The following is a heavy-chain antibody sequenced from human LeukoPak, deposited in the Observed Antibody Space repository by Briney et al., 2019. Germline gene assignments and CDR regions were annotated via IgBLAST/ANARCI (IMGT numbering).Heavy chain of an antibody. CDR1: GGSVSSGDYY. CDR2: IYYSGST. J-gene: IGHJ4*02. CDR3: ARDRMDRVDY. V-gene: IGHV4-30-4*01. Sequence: SETLSLTCTVSGGSVSSGDYYWSWIRQPPGKGLEWIGYIYYSGSTYYNPSLKSRVTISVDTSKNQFSLKLSSVTAADTAVYYCARDRMDRVDYWGQGTLVTVSS. D-gene: IGHD3/OR15-3a*01.